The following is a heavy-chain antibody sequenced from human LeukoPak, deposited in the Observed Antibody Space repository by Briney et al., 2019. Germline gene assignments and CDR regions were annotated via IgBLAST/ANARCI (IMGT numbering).Heavy chain of an antibody. D-gene: IGHD6-13*01. CDR2: ISGSGGST. CDR3: ARGVGIAAAGTIFDY. V-gene: IGHV3-23*01. Sequence: GGSLRLSCAASGFTFSSYAMNWVRQAPGKGLEWVSAISGSGGSTYYADSVKGRFTISRDNSKNTLYLQMNSLRAEDTAVYYCARGVGIAAAGTIFDYWGQGTLVTVSS. CDR1: GFTFSSYA. J-gene: IGHJ4*02.